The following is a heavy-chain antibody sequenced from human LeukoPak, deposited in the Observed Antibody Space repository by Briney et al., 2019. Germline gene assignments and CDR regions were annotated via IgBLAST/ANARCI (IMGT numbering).Heavy chain of an antibody. V-gene: IGHV3-21*01. D-gene: IGHD6-13*01. CDR1: GFTFSSYS. Sequence: GGSLRLSCAASGFTFSSYSMNWVRQAPGKGLEWVSSISSSSSYIYYADSVKGRFTISRDNAKNSLYLQMNSLRAEDTAVYYCARAGVAAAGNYYYYYMDVWGKGTTVTVSS. CDR2: ISSSSSYI. J-gene: IGHJ6*03. CDR3: ARAGVAAAGNYYYYYMDV.